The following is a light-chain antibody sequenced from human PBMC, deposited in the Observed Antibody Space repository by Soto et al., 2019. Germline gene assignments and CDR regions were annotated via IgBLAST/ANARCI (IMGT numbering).Light chain of an antibody. J-gene: IGKJ3*01. CDR1: QSVSSSY. Sequence: EIVLTQSPGTLSLSPGERATLSCRASQSVSSSYLAWYQQKPGQAPRLLIYGASSRATGIPDRFSGSGSGTDFTLTISGLEPEDCAVYYCQQYGSSPRTFGPGTKVDIK. CDR3: QQYGSSPRT. V-gene: IGKV3-20*01. CDR2: GAS.